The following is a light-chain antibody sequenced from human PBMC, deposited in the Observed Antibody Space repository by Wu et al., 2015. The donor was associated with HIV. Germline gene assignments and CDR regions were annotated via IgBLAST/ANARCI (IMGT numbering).Light chain of an antibody. CDR3: QQYGNSPLVT. CDR1: QSVSSTY. CDR2: ATS. Sequence: EIVLTQSPGTLSLSPGERATLSCRASQSVSSTYLAWYQKKSGRAPRLLIYATSSRATGIPDRFSGSGSGTDFTLTISRLEPEDFAVYYCQQYGNSPLVTFGQGTKLEIK. V-gene: IGKV3-20*01. J-gene: IGKJ2*01.